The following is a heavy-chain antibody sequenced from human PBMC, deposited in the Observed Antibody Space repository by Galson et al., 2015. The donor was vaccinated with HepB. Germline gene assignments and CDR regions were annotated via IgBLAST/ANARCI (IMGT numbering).Heavy chain of an antibody. Sequence: SETLSLTCTVSGGSISSSSYYWGWIRQPPGKGLEWFGSIYYSGSTYYNPSLKSRVTISVDTSKNQFSLKLSSVTAADTAVYYCARRHGVLRFLSARGYYFDYWGQGTLVTVSS. J-gene: IGHJ4*02. V-gene: IGHV4-39*01. CDR2: IYYSGST. CDR3: ARRHGVLRFLSARGYYFDY. D-gene: IGHD3-3*01. CDR1: GGSISSSSYY.